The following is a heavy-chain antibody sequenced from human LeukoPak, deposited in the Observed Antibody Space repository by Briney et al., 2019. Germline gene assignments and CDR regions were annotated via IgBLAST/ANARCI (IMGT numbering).Heavy chain of an antibody. D-gene: IGHD3-10*02. J-gene: IGHJ3*02. Sequence: GRSLRLSCAASGFTFSSYAMHWVRQAPGKGLEWVALISYDGSNKYYADSVKGRFAISRDNSKNTLYLQMNSLRAEDTAVYYCAKFFTGEYVRAFDIWGQGTMVTVSS. CDR2: ISYDGSNK. CDR1: GFTFSSYA. CDR3: AKFFTGEYVRAFDI. V-gene: IGHV3-30*18.